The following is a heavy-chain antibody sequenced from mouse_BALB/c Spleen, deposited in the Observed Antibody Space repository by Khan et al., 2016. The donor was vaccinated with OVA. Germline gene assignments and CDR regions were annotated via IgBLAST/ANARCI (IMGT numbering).Heavy chain of an antibody. V-gene: IGHV1-5*01. CDR3: TRRNWDVAWFAY. D-gene: IGHD4-1*01. Sequence: EVKLEESGTVLARPGASVKMSCKASGYTFTSYWMHWVKQRPGQGLEWIGDIYPGNTDTNYNQKFKGKAKLTAVTSTSTAYMELSSLTNEDSAVYYCTRRNWDVAWFAYGGQGTLVTVSA. CDR1: GYTFTSYW. J-gene: IGHJ3*01. CDR2: IYPGNTDT.